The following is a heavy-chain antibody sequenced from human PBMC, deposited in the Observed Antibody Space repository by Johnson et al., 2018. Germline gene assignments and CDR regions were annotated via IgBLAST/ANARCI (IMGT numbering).Heavy chain of an antibody. Sequence: VQLVQSGGGVVQPGRSLRLSCAASGFTFSRYWMHWVRQAPGKGLEWVSGISWHSGSIGYADSVKGRFTISRDNAKKPLYLQMNSLRAEDTALYYCAKEDHGGAFDIWGQGTMVTVSS. CDR1: GFTFSRYW. V-gene: IGHV3-9*01. D-gene: IGHD3-16*01. J-gene: IGHJ3*02. CDR3: AKEDHGGAFDI. CDR2: ISWHSGSI.